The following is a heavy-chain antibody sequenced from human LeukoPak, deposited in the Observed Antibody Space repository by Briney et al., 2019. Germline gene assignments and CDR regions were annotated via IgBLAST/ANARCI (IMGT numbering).Heavy chain of an antibody. CDR3: ARGYCSSTSCYTGDY. V-gene: IGHV1-18*01. J-gene: IGHJ4*02. CDR2: ISAYNGNT. Sequence: ASVKVSCKASGYTFTSYGTSWVRQAPGQGLEWMGWISAYNGNTNYAQKLQGRVTMTTDTSTSTAYMELRSLRSDDTAVYYCARGYCSSTSCYTGDYWGQGTLVTVSS. CDR1: GYTFTSYG. D-gene: IGHD2-2*02.